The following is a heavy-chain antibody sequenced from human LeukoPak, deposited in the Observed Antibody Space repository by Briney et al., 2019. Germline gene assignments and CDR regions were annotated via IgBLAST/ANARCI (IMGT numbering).Heavy chain of an antibody. J-gene: IGHJ4*02. D-gene: IGHD1-26*01. CDR3: ARAQSEWELHVGY. V-gene: IGHV1-2*02. CDR2: INPNSGGT. CDR1: GYTFTGYY. Sequence: ASVKVSCKASGYTFTGYYMHWVRQAPGQGLEWMGWINPNSGGTNYAQKFQGRVTMTRDTSISTAYMELSGLRSDDTAVYYCARAQSEWELHVGYWGQGTLVTVSS.